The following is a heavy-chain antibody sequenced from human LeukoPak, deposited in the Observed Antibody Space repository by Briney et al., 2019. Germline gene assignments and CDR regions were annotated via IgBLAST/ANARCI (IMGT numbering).Heavy chain of an antibody. CDR2: IKQDGSAK. D-gene: IGHD4-17*01. CDR3: ARGDFSDYGDYVAAFDI. V-gene: IGHV3-7*01. J-gene: IGHJ3*02. Sequence: GGSLRLSCAASGFTFNNYWMSWVRQVPGKGLQWVANIKQDGSAKFYVDSVKGRFTISRDNTKNSLYLRMNSLRVEDTAVYYCARGDFSDYGDYVAAFDIWGQGTMVTVSS. CDR1: GFTFNNYW.